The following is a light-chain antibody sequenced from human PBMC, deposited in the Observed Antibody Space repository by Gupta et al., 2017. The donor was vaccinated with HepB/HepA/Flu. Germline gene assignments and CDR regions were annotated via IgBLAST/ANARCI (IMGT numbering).Light chain of an antibody. CDR1: SSNIGSNT. Sequence: QSVLTQPPSASGTTGQRVTISCSGNSSNIGSNTVNWYQQMPGTAPKLLIYGNSQRPSGVPDLFSGSKSGTSASLAISWLQSEDEPDYYCASWDDSLNGPMFGGGTKLTVL. J-gene: IGLJ3*02. CDR2: GNS. V-gene: IGLV1-44*01. CDR3: ASWDDSLNGPM.